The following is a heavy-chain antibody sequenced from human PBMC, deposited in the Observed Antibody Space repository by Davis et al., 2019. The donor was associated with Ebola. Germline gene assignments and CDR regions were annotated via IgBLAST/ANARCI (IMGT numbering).Heavy chain of an antibody. V-gene: IGHV1-2*04. J-gene: IGHJ4*02. CDR2: INPNSGGT. D-gene: IGHD2-15*01. Sequence: ASVTVSCKASGYTFTGYYMHSVRQAPGQGLEWMGWINPNSGGTNYAQQFQGWVTMTRDTSISTAYMELRSLRSDDTALYYCARDLLRDIVVVVAATTPGYWGQGTLVTVSS. CDR1: GYTFTGYY. CDR3: ARDLLRDIVVVVAATTPGY.